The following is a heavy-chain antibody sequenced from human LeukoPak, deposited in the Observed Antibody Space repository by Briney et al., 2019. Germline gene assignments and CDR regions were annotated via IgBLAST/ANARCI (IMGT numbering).Heavy chain of an antibody. D-gene: IGHD5-18*01. CDR2: TYPGDSDT. Sequence: NPGESLKISCKGSGYSFTSYWIGWVRQMPGKGLEWMGITYPGDSDTRYSPSFQGQVTISADKSISTAYLQWSSLKASDTAMYYCASVDTAMVGAGGAFDIWGQGTMVTVSS. CDR3: ASVDTAMVGAGGAFDI. CDR1: GYSFTSYW. J-gene: IGHJ3*02. V-gene: IGHV5-51*01.